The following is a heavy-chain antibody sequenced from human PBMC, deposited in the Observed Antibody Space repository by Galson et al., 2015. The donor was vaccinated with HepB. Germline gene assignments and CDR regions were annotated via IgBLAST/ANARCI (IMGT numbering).Heavy chain of an antibody. CDR1: GFTFSSYA. CDR2: ISSNGGST. J-gene: IGHJ6*02. D-gene: IGHD2-2*03. V-gene: IGHV3-64D*06. Sequence: SLRLSCAASGFTFSSYAMHWVRQAPGKGLEYVSAISSNGGSTYYADSVKGRFTISRDNSKNTLYLQMSSLRAEDTAVYYCVKDSGYCSSTSCYVSYYYYGMDVWGQGTTVTVSS. CDR3: VKDSGYCSSTSCYVSYYYYGMDV.